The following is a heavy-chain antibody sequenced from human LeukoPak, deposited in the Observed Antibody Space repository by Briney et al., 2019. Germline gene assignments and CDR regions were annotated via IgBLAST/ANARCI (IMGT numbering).Heavy chain of an antibody. D-gene: IGHD3-9*01. J-gene: IGHJ4*02. Sequence: GGSLRLSCAASGFTFSSYSMNWVRQAPGKGLEWVSSISSSSSYIYYADSVKGRFTISRDNAKNSLYPQMNSLRAEDTAVYYCARDTAPYDILTGYSDWGQGTLVTVSS. CDR1: GFTFSSYS. CDR3: ARDTAPYDILTGYSD. V-gene: IGHV3-21*01. CDR2: ISSSSSYI.